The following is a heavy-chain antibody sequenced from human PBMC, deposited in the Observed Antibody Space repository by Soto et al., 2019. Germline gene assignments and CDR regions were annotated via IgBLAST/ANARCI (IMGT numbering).Heavy chain of an antibody. D-gene: IGHD6-25*01. CDR3: AREGAAPCYDYGMDV. CDR1: GYSFTTYG. V-gene: IGHV1-18*01. J-gene: IGHJ6*02. Sequence: QVQLVQSGGEVKKPGASVKVSCKTSGYSFTTYGISWVRQAPGQGREWMGWISAYNGNTNYAQKLQNRVTMTTDTSTSTAYMELRSLRSDDTAVYYCAREGAAPCYDYGMDVWGQGSTVTVSS. CDR2: ISAYNGNT.